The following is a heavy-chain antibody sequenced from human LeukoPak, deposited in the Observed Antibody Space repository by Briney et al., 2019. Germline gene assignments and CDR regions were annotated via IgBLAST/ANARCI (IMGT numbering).Heavy chain of an antibody. J-gene: IGHJ4*02. CDR1: GGSISSYY. CDR3: ASQLDTTGYYTGFIDS. D-gene: IGHD3/OR15-3a*01. CDR2: IYYSGST. V-gene: IGHV4-59*08. Sequence: PSETLSLTCTVSGGSISSYYWSWIRQPPGKGLEWIGYIYYSGSTNYNPSLKSRVTILVDTSNNQFSLEVDSVTAADTAMYYCASQLDTTGYYTGFIDSWGQGALVTVSS.